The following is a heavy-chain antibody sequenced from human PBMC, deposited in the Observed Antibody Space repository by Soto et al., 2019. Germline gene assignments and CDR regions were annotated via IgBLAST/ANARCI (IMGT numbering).Heavy chain of an antibody. D-gene: IGHD6-19*01. CDR3: ARDTRPPSPYSSGWYNYYYYGMDV. Sequence: PRGSLRHSYAASGFTFRSYRMHWVRPTPWKGLWSVSRINSDGSSTSYADSVKDRFTISRDNAKNTLYLQMNSLRAEDTAVYYCARDTRPPSPYSSGWYNYYYYGMDVWGQGTTVTVSS. CDR2: INSDGSST. CDR1: GFTFRSYR. V-gene: IGHV3-74*01. J-gene: IGHJ6*02.